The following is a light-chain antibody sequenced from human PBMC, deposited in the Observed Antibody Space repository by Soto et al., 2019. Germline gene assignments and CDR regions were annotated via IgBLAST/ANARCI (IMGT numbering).Light chain of an antibody. CDR1: QSVSSN. CDR2: GAS. Sequence: EIVMTQSPATLSVSPGERATLSCRASQSVSSNLARYQQKPGQAPRLLIYGASTRATGIPARFSGSGSGTEFTLTISSLQSADFAVYYCQQYNNWPPWTFGQGTKVEIK. V-gene: IGKV3-15*01. J-gene: IGKJ1*01. CDR3: QQYNNWPPWT.